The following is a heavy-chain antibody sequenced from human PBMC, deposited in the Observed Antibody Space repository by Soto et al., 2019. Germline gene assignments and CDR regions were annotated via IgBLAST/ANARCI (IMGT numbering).Heavy chain of an antibody. CDR2: ISSGGSNK. CDR3: ATPLGLSRGYSAYDYDY. J-gene: IGHJ4*02. Sequence: PGGSLRLSCAASGFTFSSYGMHWVRQAPGKGLEWVAAISSGGSNKYYPDSVKGRFTISRDNSKNTLYLQMNSLRAEDTAVYYCATPLGLSRGYSAYDYDYWGQGTLVTVSS. CDR1: GFTFSSYG. V-gene: IGHV3-30*03. D-gene: IGHD5-12*01.